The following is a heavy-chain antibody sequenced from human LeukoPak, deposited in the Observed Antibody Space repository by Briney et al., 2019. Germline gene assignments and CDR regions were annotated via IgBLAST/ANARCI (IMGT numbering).Heavy chain of an antibody. CDR1: GFTFSSYA. CDR3: AREGLRYYGY. Sequence: GGSLRLSCAASGFTFSSYAMHWVRQAPGKGLEWVAVISHDGSNKYYADSVKGRFTISRDNSKNTLYLQMNSLRAEDTAVYYCAREGLRYYGYWGQGTLVTVSS. V-gene: IGHV3-30-3*01. CDR2: ISHDGSNK. J-gene: IGHJ4*02.